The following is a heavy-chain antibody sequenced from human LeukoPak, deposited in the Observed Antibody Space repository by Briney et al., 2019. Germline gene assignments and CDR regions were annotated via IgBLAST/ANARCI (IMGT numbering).Heavy chain of an antibody. D-gene: IGHD3-9*01. CDR3: ARLVPYGYHDILTGLET. Sequence: PSETLSLTCTVSGGSISSSSYYWGWIRQPPGKGLEWIGSIYYSGSTYYNPSLKSRVTISVDTSKNQFSLKLSSVTAADTAVYYCARLVPYGYHDILTGLETWGQGTLVTVSP. J-gene: IGHJ5*02. V-gene: IGHV4-39*07. CDR1: GGSISSSSYY. CDR2: IYYSGST.